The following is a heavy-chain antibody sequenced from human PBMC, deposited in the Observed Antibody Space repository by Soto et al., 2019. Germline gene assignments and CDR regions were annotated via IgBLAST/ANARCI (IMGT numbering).Heavy chain of an antibody. Sequence: QVQLVQSGAEVKKPGASVKVSCKASGYTFTTYGINWVRQAPGQGLEWMGWVSHYNGDTTYAQKVQGRVTMTTDTSTRTAHLELRSLRSDDTAVYYCAREVGHMDVWGQGTTVTVSS. V-gene: IGHV1-18*04. CDR3: AREVGHMDV. D-gene: IGHD2-2*01. CDR2: VSHYNGDT. CDR1: GYTFTTYG. J-gene: IGHJ6*02.